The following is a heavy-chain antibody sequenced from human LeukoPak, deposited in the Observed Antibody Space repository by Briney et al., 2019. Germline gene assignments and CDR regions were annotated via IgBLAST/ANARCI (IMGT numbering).Heavy chain of an antibody. CDR1: GGXISSYY. CDR3: ARPYSSSWHDTFDI. D-gene: IGHD6-13*01. Sequence: SETLSLTCTVSGGXISSYYWSWIRQPPGKGLEWIGYIHYSGSTNYNPSLKSRVTLSVDTSKNQFSLKLSSVTAADTAVYYCARPYSSSWHDTFDIWGQGTMVTVSS. V-gene: IGHV4-59*08. J-gene: IGHJ3*02. CDR2: IHYSGST.